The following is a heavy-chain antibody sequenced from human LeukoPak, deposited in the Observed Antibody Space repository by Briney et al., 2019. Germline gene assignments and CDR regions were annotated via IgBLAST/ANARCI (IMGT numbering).Heavy chain of an antibody. Sequence: ASVKVSCKASGYTFTSYYMHWVRRAPGQGLEWMGIINPSGGSTSYAQKLQGRVTMTRDTSTSTVYMELSSLRSEDTAVYYCARDRDGYNWADAFDIWGQGTMVTVSS. CDR1: GYTFTSYY. CDR2: INPSGGST. D-gene: IGHD5-24*01. CDR3: ARDRDGYNWADAFDI. J-gene: IGHJ3*02. V-gene: IGHV1-46*01.